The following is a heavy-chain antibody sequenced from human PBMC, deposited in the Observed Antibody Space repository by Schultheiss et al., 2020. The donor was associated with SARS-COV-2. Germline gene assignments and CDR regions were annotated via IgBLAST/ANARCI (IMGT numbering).Heavy chain of an antibody. V-gene: IGHV4-30-2*01. D-gene: IGHD3-10*01. Sequence: SETLSLTCAVSGGSISSGGYSWSWIRQPPGKGLEWIGYIYHSGSTYYNPSLKSRVTISVDRSKNQFSLKLSSVTAADTAVYYCARGSGSRYGMDVWGQGTTVTVSS. CDR1: GGSISSGGYS. CDR3: ARGSGSRYGMDV. J-gene: IGHJ6*02. CDR2: IYHSGST.